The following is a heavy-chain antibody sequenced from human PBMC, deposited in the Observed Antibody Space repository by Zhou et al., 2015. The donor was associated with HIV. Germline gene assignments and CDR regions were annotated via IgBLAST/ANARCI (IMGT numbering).Heavy chain of an antibody. CDR2: IIPMFNRA. CDR3: ASERITIFGVVMQADDAFDI. V-gene: IGHV1-69*01. CDR1: SNYA. D-gene: IGHD3-3*01. J-gene: IGHJ3*02. Sequence: SNYAFSWVRQAPGQGLEWMGGIIPMFNRANYAQKFQGRVTITADESTSTAYMELSSLRSEDTAVYYCASERITIFGVVMQADDAFDIWGQGTMVTVSS.